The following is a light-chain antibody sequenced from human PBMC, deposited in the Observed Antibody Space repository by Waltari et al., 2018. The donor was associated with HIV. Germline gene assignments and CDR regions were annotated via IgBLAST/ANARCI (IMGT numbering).Light chain of an antibody. V-gene: IGLV4-69*01. J-gene: IGLJ3*02. CDR1: TAHSKFV. CDR3: QTWETGIQV. CDR2: CYSDGRD. Sequence: QLVLTRSPSASTSLRSSFRITCTLSTAHSKFVVASHQPQTGKGHRFRLRCYSDGRDSRGDGITARFSVSRSGAARYLTIASPQSEDEADYYWQTWETGIQVFGGGTKLTGL.